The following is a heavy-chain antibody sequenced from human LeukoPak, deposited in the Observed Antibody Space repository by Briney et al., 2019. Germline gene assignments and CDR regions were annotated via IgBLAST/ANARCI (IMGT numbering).Heavy chain of an antibody. CDR2: IDSDGSST. D-gene: IGHD3-10*01. Sequence: PGGSLRLSCAASGFTFSSYWMHWVRQAPGKGLVWVSRIDSDGSSTSYADSVKGRLTISRDKVKKMLYLQINSLRAEDTAVYYCARDRGGYFDYWGQGTLVTVSS. CDR1: GFTFSSYW. CDR3: ARDRGGYFDY. V-gene: IGHV3-74*01. J-gene: IGHJ4*02.